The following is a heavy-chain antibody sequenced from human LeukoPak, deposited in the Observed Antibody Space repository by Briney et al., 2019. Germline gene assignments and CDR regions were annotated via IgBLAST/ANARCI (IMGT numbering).Heavy chain of an antibody. CDR2: ISSASNTI. CDR1: GFSFSSYE. CDR3: AKEDHYGDDGDAFDV. J-gene: IGHJ3*01. Sequence: PGGSLRLSCAASGFSFSSYEMNWVRQAPGQGLEWVSYISSASNTIYYADSVKGRFSISRDNAKNSLYLQMNSLRAEDTAVYYCAKEDHYGDDGDAFDVWGRGTMVTVSS. V-gene: IGHV3-48*03. D-gene: IGHD4/OR15-4a*01.